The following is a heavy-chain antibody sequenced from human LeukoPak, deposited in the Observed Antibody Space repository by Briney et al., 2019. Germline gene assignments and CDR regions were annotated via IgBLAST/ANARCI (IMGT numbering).Heavy chain of an antibody. Sequence: GGSLRLSCAVSGITLSNYGMSWVRQAPGKGLELVAGLSGSGRGTNYADSVQGRFTISRDNPKDTVYLQMNILRAEDTAVYFCAERCVVIRVFLVGFHKEAYYFDSWGQGALVTVSS. CDR3: AERCVVIRVFLVGFHKEAYYFDS. D-gene: IGHD2-21*01. CDR2: LSGSGRGT. V-gene: IGHV3-23*01. CDR1: GITLSNYG. J-gene: IGHJ4*02.